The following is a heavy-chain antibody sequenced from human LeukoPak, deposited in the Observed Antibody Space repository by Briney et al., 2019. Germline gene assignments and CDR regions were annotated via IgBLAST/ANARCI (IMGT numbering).Heavy chain of an antibody. D-gene: IGHD3-3*01. Sequence: PGGSLRLSCAASGFTVSSNYMSWVRQAPGKGLESVSLIYSGGGTYYADSVKGRFTISRDNSKNTLYLQMNSLRAEDTAVYYCAKDGDTIFGVVIILFDYWGQGTLVTVSS. CDR2: IYSGGGT. CDR3: AKDGDTIFGVVIILFDY. CDR1: GFTVSSNY. J-gene: IGHJ4*02. V-gene: IGHV3-53*01.